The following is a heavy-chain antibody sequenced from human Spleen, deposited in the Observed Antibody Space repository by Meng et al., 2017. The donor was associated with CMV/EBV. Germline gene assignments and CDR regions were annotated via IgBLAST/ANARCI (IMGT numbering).Heavy chain of an antibody. CDR3: ARESLSSSWQYYYYGMDV. CDR2: ISDSSGSTV. J-gene: IGHJ6*02. CDR1: GFTVSSNY. V-gene: IGHV3-48*03. D-gene: IGHD6-13*01. Sequence: GESLKISCAASGFTVSSNYMNWVRQAPGKGLEWVSYISDSSGSTVYYGDSVKGRFTISRDNAKNSLYLQMNSLRAEDTAVYYCARESLSSSWQYYYYGMDVWGQGTTVTVSS.